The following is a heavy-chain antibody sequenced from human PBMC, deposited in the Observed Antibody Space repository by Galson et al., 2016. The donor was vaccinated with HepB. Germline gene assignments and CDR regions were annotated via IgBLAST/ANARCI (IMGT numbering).Heavy chain of an antibody. CDR2: DSMDGRRK. V-gene: IGHV3-30*18. CDR3: AKRHEYCPPVGCSVDY. J-gene: IGHJ4*02. Sequence: SLRLSCAASGFTFSNYGMHWVRQPPGKGLEWVAADSMDGRRKFYSDSVKGRFTISRDNSNNMLFLQMDSLRPDDTAVYYCAKRHEYCPPVGCSVDYWGQGTLVSVSS. CDR1: GFTFSNYG. D-gene: IGHD2/OR15-2a*01.